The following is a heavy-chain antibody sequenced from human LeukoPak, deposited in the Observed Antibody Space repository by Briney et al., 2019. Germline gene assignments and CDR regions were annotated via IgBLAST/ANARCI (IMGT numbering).Heavy chain of an antibody. Sequence: KSGGSLRLSCAASGFTFSSHSMNWVRQAPEKGLEWVSSITSSSSYIYNADSVKGRFTISRDNAKNSLSLQMNSLRAEDTAVYYCARGQYSGNDLGNWFDPWGQGTLVTVSS. CDR1: GFTFSSHS. CDR2: ITSSSSYI. D-gene: IGHD5-12*01. J-gene: IGHJ5*02. CDR3: ARGQYSGNDLGNWFDP. V-gene: IGHV3-21*03.